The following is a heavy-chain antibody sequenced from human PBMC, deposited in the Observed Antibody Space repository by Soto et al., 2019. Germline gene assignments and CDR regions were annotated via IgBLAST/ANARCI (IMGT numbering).Heavy chain of an antibody. V-gene: IGHV3-21*01. Sequence: GGSLRLSCAASGFTFRSFTMNWVRQAPGKGLEWVSTISSNSAYIYYTDALRGRFTISGDNAKNSLHLQMNSLRAEDTAVYYCTRDASRDSSARGWFDPWGPGTLVTVSS. J-gene: IGHJ5*02. D-gene: IGHD6-13*01. CDR3: TRDASRDSSARGWFDP. CDR1: GFTFRSFT. CDR2: ISSNSAYI.